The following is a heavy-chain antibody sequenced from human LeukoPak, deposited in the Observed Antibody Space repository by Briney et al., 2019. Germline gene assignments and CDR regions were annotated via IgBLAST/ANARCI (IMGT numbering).Heavy chain of an antibody. Sequence: GGSLRLSCAASGFTFSSYWMSWVRQAPGKGLEWVANIKQDGSEEYYVDSVKGRFTISRDNAKNSLYLQMNSLRAEDTAVYYCARAYCSGGSCYYPYYYYYMDVWGKGTTVTVSS. J-gene: IGHJ6*03. D-gene: IGHD2-15*01. CDR1: GFTFSSYW. V-gene: IGHV3-7*04. CDR2: IKQDGSEE. CDR3: ARAYCSGGSCYYPYYYYYMDV.